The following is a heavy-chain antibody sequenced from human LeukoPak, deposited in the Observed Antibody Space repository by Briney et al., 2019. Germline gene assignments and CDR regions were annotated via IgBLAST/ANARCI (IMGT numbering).Heavy chain of an antibody. CDR3: AKVEDYDFWSGYYPLLDY. J-gene: IGHJ4*02. D-gene: IGHD3-3*01. CDR1: GFTFDDYA. Sequence: GGSLRLSCAASGFTFDDYAMHWVRQAPGKGLEWVSGISWNSGSIGYADSVKGRFTISRDNAKNSLYLQMNSLRAEDTAVYYCAKVEDYDFWSGYYPLLDYWGQGTLVTVSS. CDR2: ISWNSGSI. V-gene: IGHV3-9*01.